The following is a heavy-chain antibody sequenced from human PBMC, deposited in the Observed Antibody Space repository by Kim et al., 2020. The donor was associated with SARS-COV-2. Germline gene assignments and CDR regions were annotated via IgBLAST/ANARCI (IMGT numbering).Heavy chain of an antibody. D-gene: IGHD6-6*01. Sequence: YAQKSQGRVTMTRNTSISTAYMELSSLRSEDTAVYYCARGIAARKRWFDPWGQGTLVTVSS. J-gene: IGHJ5*02. CDR3: ARGIAARKRWFDP. V-gene: IGHV1-8*01.